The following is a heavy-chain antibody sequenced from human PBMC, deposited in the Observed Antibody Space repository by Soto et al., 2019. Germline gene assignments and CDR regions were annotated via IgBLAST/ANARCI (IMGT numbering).Heavy chain of an antibody. CDR3: ARDDDVVVPAARAPYYYYYGMDV. J-gene: IGHJ6*02. CDR2: IKQDGSEK. CDR1: GFTFSSYW. D-gene: IGHD2-2*01. V-gene: IGHV3-7*05. Sequence: GGSLRLSCAASGFTFSSYWMSWVRQAPGKGLEWVANIKQDGSEKYYVDSVKGRFTISRDNAKNSLYLQMNSLRAEDTAVYYCARDDDVVVPAARAPYYYYYGMDVWGQGTTVTVSS.